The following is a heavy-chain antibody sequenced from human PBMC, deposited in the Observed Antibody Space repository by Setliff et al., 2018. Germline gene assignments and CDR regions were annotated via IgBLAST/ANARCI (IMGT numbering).Heavy chain of an antibody. CDR1: GFRFTNFG. Sequence: ASVKVSCKTSGFRFTNFGISWVRRAPGQGLEWIGWISPYNGDTKYAQNLQGRVTMTTDTSTSTAYVEVRSLRSDDTAVYYCARSPPNRGVGQGHHMDVWGKGTTVTVSS. V-gene: IGHV1-18*01. J-gene: IGHJ6*03. D-gene: IGHD1-26*01. CDR3: ARSPPNRGVGQGHHMDV. CDR2: ISPYNGDT.